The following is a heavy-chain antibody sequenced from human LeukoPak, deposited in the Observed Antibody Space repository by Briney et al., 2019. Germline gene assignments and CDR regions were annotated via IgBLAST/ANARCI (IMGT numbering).Heavy chain of an antibody. D-gene: IGHD5-24*01. CDR1: GFTVSSNY. CDR2: IYSGGST. J-gene: IGHJ4*02. Sequence: QPGGSLRLSCAASGFTVSSNYMSWVRQAPGKGLEWVSVIYSGGSTYYADSVKGRFTISRDNSKNTQYLQMNSLRAEDTAVYYCARDRDGYNYYYFDYWGQGTLVTVSS. CDR3: ARDRDGYNYYYFDY. V-gene: IGHV3-66*02.